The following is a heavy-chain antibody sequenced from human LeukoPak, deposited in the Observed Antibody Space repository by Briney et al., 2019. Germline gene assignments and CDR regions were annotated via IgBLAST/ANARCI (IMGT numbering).Heavy chain of an antibody. CDR1: GFTVSSNY. CDR2: IYSGGST. Sequence: GGSLRLSCAASGFTVSSNYMSWVRQAPGKGLEWVSVIYSGGSTYYADSVKGRFTISRDNSKNTLYLQMNSLRAEDTAVYYCARSPGRRYYYYGMDVWGQGTTVTVSS. D-gene: IGHD6-25*01. J-gene: IGHJ6*02. V-gene: IGHV3-53*01. CDR3: ARSPGRRYYYYGMDV.